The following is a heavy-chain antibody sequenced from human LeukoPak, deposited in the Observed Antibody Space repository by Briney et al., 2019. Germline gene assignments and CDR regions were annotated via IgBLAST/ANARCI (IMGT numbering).Heavy chain of an antibody. V-gene: IGHV1-69*05. D-gene: IGHD3-22*01. CDR1: GGTFSSYA. J-gene: IGHJ4*02. CDR3: AVSPTHDSSGYYYETSIDY. CDR2: IIPIFGTA. Sequence: SVKVSCKASGGTFSSYAISWVRQAPGQGLEWMGRIIPIFGTANYVQKFQGRVTITTDESTSTAYMELSSLRSEDTAVYYCAVSPTHDSSGYYYETSIDYWGQGTLVTVSS.